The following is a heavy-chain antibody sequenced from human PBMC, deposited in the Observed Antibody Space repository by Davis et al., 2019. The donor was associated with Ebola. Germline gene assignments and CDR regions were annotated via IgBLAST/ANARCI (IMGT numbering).Heavy chain of an antibody. D-gene: IGHD4-17*01. J-gene: IGHJ4*02. CDR3: ASDYGDYGEGHFDY. Sequence: ASVKVSCKASGYTFTSYGISWVRQAPGQGLEWMGWISAYNGNTNYAQKLQGRVTITRDTSASTAYMELSSLRSEDTAVYYCASDYGDYGEGHFDYWGQGTLVTVSS. CDR2: ISAYNGNT. V-gene: IGHV1-18*04. CDR1: GYTFTSYG.